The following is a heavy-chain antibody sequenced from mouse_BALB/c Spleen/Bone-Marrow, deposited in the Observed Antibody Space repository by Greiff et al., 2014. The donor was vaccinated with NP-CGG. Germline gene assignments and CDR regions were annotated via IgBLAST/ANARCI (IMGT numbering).Heavy chain of an antibody. CDR1: GFNIKDYY. CDR3: SLYRSPPPCFAD. V-gene: IGHV14-4*02. D-gene: IGHD2-14*01. Sequence: EVKVVESGAELVRSGASVKLSCTASGFNIKDYYMHWVKQRPEQGLEWIGWIDPENGDTEYAPKFQGKATMTGDTSSNTVYLQLKRLTSAATAFSYCSLYRSPPPCFADWGPGTLVTVSA. CDR2: IDPENGDT. J-gene: IGHJ3*01.